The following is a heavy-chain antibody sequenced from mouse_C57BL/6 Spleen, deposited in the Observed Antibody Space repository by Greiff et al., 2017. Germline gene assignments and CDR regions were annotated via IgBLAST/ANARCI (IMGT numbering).Heavy chain of an antibody. Sequence: EVQLQQSGPVLVKPGASVKMSCKASGYTFTDYYMNWVKQSPGKSLEWIGVINPYNGGTSYNQKFKGKATLTVDKSSSTAYMELNSLTSEDSAVYYCARDGGKLGRWFAYWGQGTLVTVSA. CDR3: ARDGGKLGRWFAY. J-gene: IGHJ3*01. CDR1: GYTFTDYY. D-gene: IGHD4-1*01. V-gene: IGHV1-19*01. CDR2: INPYNGGT.